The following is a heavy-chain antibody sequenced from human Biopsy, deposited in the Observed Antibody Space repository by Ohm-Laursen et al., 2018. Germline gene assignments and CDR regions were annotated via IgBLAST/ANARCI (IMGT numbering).Heavy chain of an antibody. Sequence: SSVKVSCNASSYTFTDYNIHWMRQAPGQGLEWLGYINCKTGATNYAQKFQGTVTMTRDTSISTAYLALGSLRSADTAIYYCARDPLNGHKHFDYWGQGTLVTVSS. CDR3: ARDPLNGHKHFDY. J-gene: IGHJ4*02. CDR1: SYTFTDYN. D-gene: IGHD2-8*01. CDR2: INCKTGAT. V-gene: IGHV1-2*02.